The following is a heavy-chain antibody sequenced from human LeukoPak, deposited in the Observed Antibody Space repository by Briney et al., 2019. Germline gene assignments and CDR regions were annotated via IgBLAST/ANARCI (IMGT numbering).Heavy chain of an antibody. CDR3: ARDGDCSSTSCPEYYGMDV. CDR1: GFTVSSNY. CDR2: IYSGGST. J-gene: IGHJ6*02. D-gene: IGHD2-2*01. V-gene: IGHV3-66*01. Sequence: GGSLRLSCAASGFTVSSNYMSWVRQAPGKGLEWVSVIYSGGSTYYADSVKGRFTISRDNSKNTLYLQMNSLRAEGTAVYYCARDGDCSSTSCPEYYGMDVWGQGTTVTVSS.